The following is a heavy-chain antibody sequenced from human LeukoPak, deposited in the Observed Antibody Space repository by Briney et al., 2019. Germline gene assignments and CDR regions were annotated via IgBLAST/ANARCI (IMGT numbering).Heavy chain of an antibody. Sequence: SETLSLTCTVSGGSISSYYWSWIRQPPGKGLELIGYISYSGSPNYNPSLKSRATISVDTSKNQFSLRLSSVTAADTAMYYCARGRGATWEFDPWGQGTLVTVSS. J-gene: IGHJ5*02. V-gene: IGHV4-59*01. CDR3: ARGRGATWEFDP. CDR1: GGSISSYY. CDR2: ISYSGSP. D-gene: IGHD1-26*01.